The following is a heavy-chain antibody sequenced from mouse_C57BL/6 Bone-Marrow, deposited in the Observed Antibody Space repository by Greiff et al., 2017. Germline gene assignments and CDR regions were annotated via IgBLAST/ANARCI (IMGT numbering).Heavy chain of an antibody. V-gene: IGHV1-55*01. CDR3: ARSGPLGRSFDY. J-gene: IGHJ2*01. CDR1: GYTFTSYW. Sequence: QVHVKQPGAELVKPGASVKMSCKASGYTFTSYWITWVKQRPGQGLEWIGDIYPTSGRTNYNENFKSKAILTVDTSSNTAYRQLSSLTAEDSAVFYCARSGPLGRSFDYWGQGTTLTVSS. CDR2: IYPTSGRT. D-gene: IGHD4-1*01.